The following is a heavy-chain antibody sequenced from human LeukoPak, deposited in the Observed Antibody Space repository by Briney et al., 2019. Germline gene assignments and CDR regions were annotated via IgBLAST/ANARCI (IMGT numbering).Heavy chain of an antibody. Sequence: ASVKVSCKASGYTFTGYYMHWVRQAPGQGLEWMGWINPNSGGTNYAQKFQGRVTMTRSTSISTAYMELSSLRYEDTAVYYCARGLSGNDYWGQGTLVTVSS. CDR2: INPNSGGT. CDR3: ARGLSGNDY. D-gene: IGHD3-10*01. CDR1: GYTFTGYY. V-gene: IGHV1-2*02. J-gene: IGHJ4*02.